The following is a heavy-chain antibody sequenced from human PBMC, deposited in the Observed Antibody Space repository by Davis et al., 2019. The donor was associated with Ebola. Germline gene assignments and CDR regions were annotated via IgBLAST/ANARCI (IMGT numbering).Heavy chain of an antibody. CDR1: GYTFTNYY. J-gene: IGHJ4*02. V-gene: IGHV1-2*06. Sequence: ASVKVSCKASGYTFTNYYMHWVRQAPGQGLEWMGRINSKIGETDYAQKFQGRVTMTRDTSIRTVYMELSSLRVDDTAIYYCARYGGYDLDFWGQGTLVTVSS. CDR3: ARYGGYDLDF. D-gene: IGHD5-12*01. CDR2: INSKIGET.